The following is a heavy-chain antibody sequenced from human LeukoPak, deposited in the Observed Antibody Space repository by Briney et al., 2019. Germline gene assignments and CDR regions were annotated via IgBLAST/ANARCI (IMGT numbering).Heavy chain of an antibody. CDR1: GFTFSNAW. CDR2: IKSKTDGGTT. J-gene: IGHJ6*03. Sequence: GGSLRLSCAASGFTFSNAWMSWVRQAPGKGLEWVGRIKSKTDGGTTDYAVPVKGRFTISRDDSKNTLYLQMNSLKTEDTAVYYCTTAGLQSNYYYYYYMDVWGKGTTVTVSS. CDR3: TTAGLQSNYYYYYYMDV. D-gene: IGHD5-18*01. V-gene: IGHV3-15*01.